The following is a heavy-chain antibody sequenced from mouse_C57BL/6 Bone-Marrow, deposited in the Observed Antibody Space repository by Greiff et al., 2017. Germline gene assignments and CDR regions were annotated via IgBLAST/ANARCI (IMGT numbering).Heavy chain of an antibody. CDR1: GYAFSSSW. CDR2: IYPGDGDT. D-gene: IGHD2-4*01. V-gene: IGHV1-82*01. Sequence: QVQLQQPGPELVKPGASVKISCKASGYAFSSSWMNWVKQRPGKGLEWIGRIYPGDGDTNYNGKFKGKATLTADKSSSTAYMQLSSLTSEDSAVYFCARLYYDYGGYFDVWGTGTTVTVSS. J-gene: IGHJ1*03. CDR3: ARLYYDYGGYFDV.